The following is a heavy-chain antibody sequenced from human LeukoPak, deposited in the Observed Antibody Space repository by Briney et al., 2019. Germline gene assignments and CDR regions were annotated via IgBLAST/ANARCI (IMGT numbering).Heavy chain of an antibody. CDR1: GGSISGYY. V-gene: IGHV4-59*08. J-gene: IGHJ4*02. D-gene: IGHD5-24*01. CDR2: MYNNGNT. Sequence: SETLSLTCTVSGGSISGYYWGWIRQPPGKGLEWIGYMYNNGNTYDNPSLKSRVTISVDTSKNQFSLKLSSVTAADTAVYYCARHRSRWLQSSFDYWGQGTLVTVSS. CDR3: ARHRSRWLQSSFDY.